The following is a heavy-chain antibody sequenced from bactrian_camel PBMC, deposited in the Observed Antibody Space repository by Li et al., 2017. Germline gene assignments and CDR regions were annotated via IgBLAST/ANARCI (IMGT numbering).Heavy chain of an antibody. CDR2: INRNGST. CDR1: GFVFSDYG. V-gene: IGHV3S67*01. J-gene: IGHJ4*01. Sequence: VQLVESGGGTVQPGGSLRLSCVASGFVFSDYGLSLVRQAPGKEREYVGTINRNGSTYYRSTVEGRFTISKDYAKNTLYLQMEGLKPEDTAMYYCAANSVCLPATLTTVDSVTEYTYWGQGTQVTVS. CDR3: AANSVCLPATLTTVDSVTEYTY. D-gene: IGHD4*01.